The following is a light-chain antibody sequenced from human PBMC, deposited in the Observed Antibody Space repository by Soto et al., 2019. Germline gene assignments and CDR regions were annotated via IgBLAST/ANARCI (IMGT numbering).Light chain of an antibody. CDR3: QQYANLPPFT. J-gene: IGKJ3*01. CDR2: DAS. Sequence: DIQMTQSPCSLSASVGDRVTITCQASQDISNYLNWYQQKPGKAPTLLIYDASNWDTGVPSRFIGSGSGTDFTFIISSLQPDAVATYYCQQYANLPPFTFGPGTKVDIK. CDR1: QDISNY. V-gene: IGKV1-33*01.